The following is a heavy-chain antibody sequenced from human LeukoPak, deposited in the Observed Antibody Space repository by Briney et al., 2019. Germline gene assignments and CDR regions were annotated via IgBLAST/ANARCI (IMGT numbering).Heavy chain of an antibody. J-gene: IGHJ4*02. CDR1: GFTFSSYE. CDR2: ISSSGSTI. CDR3: ARWRYRYGRYFDY. D-gene: IGHD5-18*01. V-gene: IGHV3-48*03. Sequence: GGSLRLSCAASGFTFSSYEMNWVRQAPGKGLEWVSYISSSGSTIYYADSVKGRFTISRDNAKNSLYLQMNSLRAEDTAVYYCARWRYRYGRYFDYWGQGTLVTVSS.